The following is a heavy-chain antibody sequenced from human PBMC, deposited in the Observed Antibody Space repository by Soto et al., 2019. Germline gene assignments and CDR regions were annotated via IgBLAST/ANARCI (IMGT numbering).Heavy chain of an antibody. CDR2: IYYSGST. J-gene: IGHJ6*02. CDR3: ARGQQVPGGPYYFYYGFDV. Sequence: TLSLTCVVYVGSISSGAYSWSLIRQSPGKGLEWIGYIYYSGSTYYNPSLKSRVAISLDRSKNQFSLRLNSVTAADTAVYYCARGQQVPGGPYYFYYGFDVWGRRTTVTVYS. V-gene: IGHV4-30-2*06. D-gene: IGHD3-10*01. CDR1: VGSISSGAYS.